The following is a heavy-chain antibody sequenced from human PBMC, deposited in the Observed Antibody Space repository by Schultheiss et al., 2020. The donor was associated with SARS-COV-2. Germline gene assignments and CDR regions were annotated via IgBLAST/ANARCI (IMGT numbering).Heavy chain of an antibody. CDR1: GGSISSSSYY. CDR3: ARHNSYCSSTSCGWFDP. D-gene: IGHD2-2*01. J-gene: IGHJ5*02. Sequence: GSLSLTCTVSGGSISSSSYYWGWIRQPPGKGLEWIGSIYYSGSTYYNPSLKSRVTISVDTSKNQFSLKLSSVTAADTAVYYCARHNSYCSSTSCGWFDPWGQGTLVTVSS. CDR2: IYYSGST. V-gene: IGHV4-39*01.